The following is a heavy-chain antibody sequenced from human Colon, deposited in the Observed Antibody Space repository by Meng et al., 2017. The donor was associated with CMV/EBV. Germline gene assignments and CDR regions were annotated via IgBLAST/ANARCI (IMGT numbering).Heavy chain of an antibody. Sequence: SCAASGFIFTSYTMIWVRQAPGQGLEWVSSVSTSGRDIVYADSVRGRFTLSRDNAKRSVSLQMDSLRAEDTAVYFCVRHLEAGRNGYSEPFWGQGTLVTVSS. CDR1: GFIFTSYT. CDR2: VSTSGRDI. J-gene: IGHJ1*01. CDR3: VRHLEAGRNGYSEPF. V-gene: IGHV3-21*01. D-gene: IGHD5-18*01.